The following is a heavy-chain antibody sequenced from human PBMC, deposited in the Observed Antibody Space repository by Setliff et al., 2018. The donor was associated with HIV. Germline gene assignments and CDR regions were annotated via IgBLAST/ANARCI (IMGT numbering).Heavy chain of an antibody. CDR3: ARAAAGNTGPFDL. CDR2: VSSRGDT. V-gene: IGHV4-4*07. CDR1: DSGTYY. Sequence: SETLSLTCTASDSGTYYWSWIRQPAGKGLEWIGRVSSRGDTNYNPSLKSRVTMSVDTSKNQFSLKLTSVTASDTAVYYCARAAAGNTGPFDLWGQGSPVTVSS. J-gene: IGHJ4*02. D-gene: IGHD4-17*01.